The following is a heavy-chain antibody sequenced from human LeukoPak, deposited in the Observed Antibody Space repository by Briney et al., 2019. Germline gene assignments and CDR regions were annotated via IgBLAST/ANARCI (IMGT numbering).Heavy chain of an antibody. J-gene: IGHJ4*02. CDR2: IRSKANSYAT. D-gene: IGHD2-15*01. Sequence: PGGSLRLSCAASGFTFSGSAMHWVRQASGKGLEWVGRIRSKANSYATAYAASVKGRFTISRDDSKNTAYLQMNSLKTEDTAVYYCTRESLGYCSGGSCYPFDYWGQGALVTVSS. CDR3: TRESLGYCSGGSCYPFDY. V-gene: IGHV3-73*01. CDR1: GFTFSGSA.